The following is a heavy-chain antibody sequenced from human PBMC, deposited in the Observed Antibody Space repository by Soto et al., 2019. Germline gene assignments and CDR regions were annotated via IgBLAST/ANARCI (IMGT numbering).Heavy chain of an antibody. CDR2: INHSGST. V-gene: IGHV4-34*01. D-gene: IGHD6-13*01. Sequence: SETLSLNCAVYGGSLSGYYWSWIRQPPGKGLEWIGEINHSGSTNYNPSLKSRVTISVDTSKNQFSLKLSSVTAADTAVYYCAREGIAAQRGDYYMDVWGKGTTVTVSS. CDR3: AREGIAAQRGDYYMDV. J-gene: IGHJ6*03. CDR1: GGSLSGYY.